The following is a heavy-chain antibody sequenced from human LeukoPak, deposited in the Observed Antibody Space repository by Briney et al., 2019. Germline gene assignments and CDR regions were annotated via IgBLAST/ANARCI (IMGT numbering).Heavy chain of an antibody. V-gene: IGHV1-2*02. J-gene: IGHJ4*02. D-gene: IGHD3-22*01. Sequence: GSVKVSCTASGYTFTGYFIHWVRQAPGQGLEWMGWIKPNIGGTNYAKKCQGSVTMIRDTTISTAYMELSRLRSDATAVYYCARDERDDTSGYPFDYWGQGTLVTVSS. CDR3: ARDERDDTSGYPFDY. CDR2: IKPNIGGT. CDR1: GYTFTGYF.